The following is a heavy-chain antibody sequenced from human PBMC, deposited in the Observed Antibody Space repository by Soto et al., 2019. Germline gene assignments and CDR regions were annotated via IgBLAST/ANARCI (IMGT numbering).Heavy chain of an antibody. J-gene: IGHJ5*02. CDR2: IIPISGAV. CDR3: ARTTTAYNWFDL. Sequence: QVQLVQSGAEVKKPGSSVKVSCKASGGTFTNYAINWVRQAPGQGLEWMGGIIPISGAVNYAQKFQGRVTITADESTSTDYMALSSLRSANTAVYYCARTTTAYNWFDLWGQRTLVTVSS. CDR1: GGTFTNYA. V-gene: IGHV1-69*01. D-gene: IGHD4-17*01.